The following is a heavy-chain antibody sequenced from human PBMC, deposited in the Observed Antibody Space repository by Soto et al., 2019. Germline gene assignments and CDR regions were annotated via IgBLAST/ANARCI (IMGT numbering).Heavy chain of an antibody. CDR3: AKDLLRITIFGVVPRGFAY. D-gene: IGHD3-3*01. CDR2: IIGCGGSI. J-gene: IGHJ4*02. V-gene: IGHV3-23*01. Sequence: HPGESLRLACAASGFTFSSYAMSWVRQAQGEGLEWVSVIIGCGGSIYSVVSVKGRFNISKDNFKITLYLQMNSLRVELRAVYYCAKDLLRITIFGVVPRGFAYWGQGTLVTVSS. CDR1: GFTFSSYA.